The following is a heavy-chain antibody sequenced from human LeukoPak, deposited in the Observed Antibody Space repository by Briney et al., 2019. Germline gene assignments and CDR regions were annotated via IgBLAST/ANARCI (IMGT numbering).Heavy chain of an antibody. J-gene: IGHJ4*02. CDR3: AKSGTRYCSGGNCYFDY. CDR1: GFSFSSYG. Sequence: GGSLRLSCAASGFSFSSYGMHWVRQAPGKGLEWVAVISYDEITKYYADSVKGRLAMSGDNSENTLYLQMNSLRPEDTAVYYCAKSGTRYCSGGNCYFDYWGQGTLVTVSS. V-gene: IGHV3-30*18. CDR2: ISYDEITK. D-gene: IGHD2-15*01.